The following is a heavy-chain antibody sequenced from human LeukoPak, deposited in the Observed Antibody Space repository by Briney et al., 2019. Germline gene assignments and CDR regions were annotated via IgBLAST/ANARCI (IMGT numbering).Heavy chain of an antibody. D-gene: IGHD6-13*01. J-gene: IGHJ2*01. V-gene: IGHV4-34*01. CDR1: GGSFTTYY. Sequence: SETLSLTCAVYGGSFTTYYWSWIRQPPGKGLEWIGEINHSGSTNYNPSLKSRVTISVDTSKNQFSLKLSSVTAADAAVYYCARVYYSRSYDYWYFDLWGRGTLVTVSS. CDR2: INHSGST. CDR3: ARVYYSRSYDYWYFDL.